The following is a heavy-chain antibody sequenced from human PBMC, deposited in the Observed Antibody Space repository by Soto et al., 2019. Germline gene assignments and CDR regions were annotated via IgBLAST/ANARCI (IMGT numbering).Heavy chain of an antibody. D-gene: IGHD6-6*01. CDR2: ISAYNGNT. J-gene: IGHJ5*02. Sequence: ASVKVSCKASGYTFTSYGISWVRQAPGQGLEWMGWISAYNGNTNYAQKLQGRVTMTTDTSTSTAYMELRSLRSDDTAVYYCARDFGYSSSPPNWFDPCGQGTLVTVSS. CDR1: GYTFTSYG. CDR3: ARDFGYSSSPPNWFDP. V-gene: IGHV1-18*01.